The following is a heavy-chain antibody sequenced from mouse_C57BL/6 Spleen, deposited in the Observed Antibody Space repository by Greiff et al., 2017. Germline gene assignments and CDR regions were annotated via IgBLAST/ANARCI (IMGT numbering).Heavy chain of an antibody. J-gene: IGHJ2*01. CDR1: GYSFTSYY. D-gene: IGHD3-3*01. CDR3: AKGHYFDY. V-gene: IGHV1-66*01. CDR2: LNPGSGNT. Sequence: QVQLKESGPELVKPGASVKISCKASGYSFTSYYIHWVKQRPGQGLEWIGWLNPGSGNTKYNEKFKGKATLTADQSSSTDYMQLSSLTSEDSAVYYCAKGHYFDYWGQGTTLTVSS.